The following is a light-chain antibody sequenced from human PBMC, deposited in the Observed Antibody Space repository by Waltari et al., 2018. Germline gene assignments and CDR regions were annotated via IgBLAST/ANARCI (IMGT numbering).Light chain of an antibody. J-gene: IGLJ2*01. CDR2: EVS. V-gene: IGLV2-23*02. Sequence: QSALTQHASVSGSHGQSINISCTGTSSDVGSYNLVSWYQQHPGKALKLMIYEVSKRHSWLSNRFSCSKSGNTASLTISSLQADDDADYYCCSYAGSSTPVVFGGGTKLTVL. CDR3: CSYAGSSTPVV. CDR1: SSDVGSYNL.